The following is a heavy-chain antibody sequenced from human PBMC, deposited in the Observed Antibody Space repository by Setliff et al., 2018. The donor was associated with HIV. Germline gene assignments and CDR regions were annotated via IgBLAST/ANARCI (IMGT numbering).Heavy chain of an antibody. Sequence: GASVKVSCKASGYTFTSYGITWVRQAPGQGLEWMGWISAYNGNTNYAQKFQGRVTMTADSSTSTAYMELRSLRSDDTAVYYCARVASSFGWPWGSDFDFWGKGTLVTVSS. J-gene: IGHJ4*02. CDR1: GYTFTSYG. CDR2: ISAYNGNT. CDR3: ARVASSFGWPWGSDFDF. D-gene: IGHD3-9*01. V-gene: IGHV1-18*01.